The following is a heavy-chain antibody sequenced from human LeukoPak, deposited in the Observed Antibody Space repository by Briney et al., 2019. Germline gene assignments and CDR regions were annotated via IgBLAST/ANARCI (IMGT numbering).Heavy chain of an antibody. CDR2: INPNSGGT. Sequence: ASVKVSCKASGYTFTGYYMHWVRQAPGQGLEWMGRINPNSGGTNYAQKFQGRVTMTRDTSISTAYMELSRLRSDDTAVYYCARVRPSYYGSGINWFDHWGQGTLVTVSS. CDR1: GYTFTGYY. J-gene: IGHJ5*02. D-gene: IGHD3-10*01. CDR3: ARVRPSYYGSGINWFDH. V-gene: IGHV1-2*06.